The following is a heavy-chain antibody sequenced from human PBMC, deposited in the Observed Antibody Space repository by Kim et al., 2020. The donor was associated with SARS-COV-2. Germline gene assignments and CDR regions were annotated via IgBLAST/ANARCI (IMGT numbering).Heavy chain of an antibody. Sequence: ASVKVSCKASGYTFTSYDINWVRQATGQGLEWMGWMNPNSGNTGYAQKFQGRVTMTRNTSISTAYMELSSLRSEDTAVYYCARNNIVVVVAATDHYYYYGMDVWGQGTTVTVSS. D-gene: IGHD2-15*01. CDR2: MNPNSGNT. V-gene: IGHV1-8*01. CDR1: GYTFTSYD. J-gene: IGHJ6*02. CDR3: ARNNIVVVVAATDHYYYYGMDV.